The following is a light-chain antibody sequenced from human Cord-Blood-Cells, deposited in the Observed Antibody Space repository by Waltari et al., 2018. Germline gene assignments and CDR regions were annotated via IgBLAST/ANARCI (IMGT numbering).Light chain of an antibody. J-gene: IGLJ3*02. CDR3: AVWDDSLSGRV. CDR1: SSNIGSNY. CDR2: RNK. Sequence: QSVLTQPPSASGTPGQRVTISCSGSSSNIGSNYVYWYQQLPGTAPKLLIYRNKQRPSGVPGRFSGSKSGTSASLAISGLRSEDEADYYCAVWDDSLSGRVFGGGTKLTVL. V-gene: IGLV1-47*01.